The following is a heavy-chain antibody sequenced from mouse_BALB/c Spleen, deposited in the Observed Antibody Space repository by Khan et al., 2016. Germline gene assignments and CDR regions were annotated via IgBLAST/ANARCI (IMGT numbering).Heavy chain of an antibody. J-gene: IGHJ4*01. Sequence: EVKLEESGGGLVQPGGSMKLSCVASGFTFSSYWMNWVRQSPEKGLDWVAEIRLKSNNYATHYAESVKGRFTISRDDSKSSVYLQMNNLRAEDVGFYYCTRFGDLLYAMDFWGEGTSVTVAS. CDR3: TRFGDLLYAMDF. V-gene: IGHV6-6*02. CDR2: IRLKSNNYAT. D-gene: IGHD2-13*01. CDR1: GFTFSSYW.